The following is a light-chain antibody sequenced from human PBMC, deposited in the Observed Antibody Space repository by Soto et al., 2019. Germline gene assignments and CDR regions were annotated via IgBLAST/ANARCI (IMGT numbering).Light chain of an antibody. CDR2: DAS. J-gene: IGKJ1*01. CDR1: QSVSPY. CDR3: QQRSNWPKT. Sequence: EIVLTQSPATLSLSPGERATLSCRASQSVSPYLGWYQQNPGQAPRLLIYDASNRATGIPARFSGSGSGTDFTLTISSLEPEDFAVYYCQQRSNWPKTFGQGTKVEIK. V-gene: IGKV3-11*01.